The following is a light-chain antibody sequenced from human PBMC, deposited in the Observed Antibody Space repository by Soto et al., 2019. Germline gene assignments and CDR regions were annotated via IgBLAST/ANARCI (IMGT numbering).Light chain of an antibody. Sequence: QSVLPQPPSVSAAPGQKVTIACSGSSSNIGGNSVSWYQQLPGTAPKLLIYDDDKRPSGIPDRFSGSKSGTSATLGITGFHTGDEADYHCGSWDSSLSAYVFATGTKVTVL. V-gene: IGLV1-51*01. J-gene: IGLJ1*01. CDR1: SSNIGGNS. CDR2: DDD. CDR3: GSWDSSLSAYV.